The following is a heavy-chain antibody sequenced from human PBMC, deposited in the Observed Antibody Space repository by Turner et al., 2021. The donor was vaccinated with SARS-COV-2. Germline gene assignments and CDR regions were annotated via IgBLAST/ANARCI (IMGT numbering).Heavy chain of an antibody. J-gene: IGHJ6*02. CDR1: GFTFSSYA. V-gene: IGHV3-23*01. CDR2: FSGSGGST. Sequence: EVQLLESGGGLVQPGGSLRLSCAASGFTFSSYAMSWVRQAPGKGLEWVSAFSGSGGSTYYADPVKGRFTISRDNSKNTLYLQMNSLRAEDTAVYFCAKTYYDFWSGYGYYYYGMDVWGQGTTVTVSS. D-gene: IGHD3-3*01. CDR3: AKTYYDFWSGYGYYYYGMDV.